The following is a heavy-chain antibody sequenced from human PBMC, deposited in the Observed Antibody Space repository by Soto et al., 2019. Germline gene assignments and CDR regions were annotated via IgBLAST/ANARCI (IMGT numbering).Heavy chain of an antibody. CDR1: GFTFSSYS. CDR2: ISSSSYI. D-gene: IGHD4-17*01. Sequence: GGSLRLSCAASGFTFSSYSMNWVRQAPGKGLEWVSSISSSSYIYYADSVKGRFTISRDNAKNSLYLQMNSLRAEDTAVYYCARDPPPDYGDYQYYFDYWGQGTLVTVSS. J-gene: IGHJ4*02. V-gene: IGHV3-21*01. CDR3: ARDPPPDYGDYQYYFDY.